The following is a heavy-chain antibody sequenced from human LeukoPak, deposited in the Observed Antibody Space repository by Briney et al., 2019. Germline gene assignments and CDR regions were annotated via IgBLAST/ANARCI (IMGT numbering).Heavy chain of an antibody. CDR3: ARDPGYYYDSSGSEFDY. Sequence: AETLSLTCTVSGGSISSGGYYWSWIRQHPGKGLEWIGSIYYSGSTYYNPSLKSRVTISVDTSKNQFSLKLSSVTAADTAVYYCARDPGYYYDSSGSEFDYWGQGTLVTVSS. CDR1: GGSISSGGYY. CDR2: IYYSGST. J-gene: IGHJ4*02. D-gene: IGHD3-22*01. V-gene: IGHV4-39*07.